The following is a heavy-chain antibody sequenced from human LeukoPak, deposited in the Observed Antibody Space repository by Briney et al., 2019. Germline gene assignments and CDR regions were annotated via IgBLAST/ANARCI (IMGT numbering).Heavy chain of an antibody. Sequence: SAGSLRLSCAGSGFTFNSYAMSWVRQAPGKGLEWISDISGSGGSTYYADPVKGRSTISKNTSKNSPLLQRTSPRADDTAKYYCAKNGGTAANGYYMDVWGKGTTVTVSS. V-gene: IGHV3-23*01. CDR3: AKNGGTAANGYYMDV. J-gene: IGHJ6*03. CDR2: ISGSGGST. D-gene: IGHD2-15*01. CDR1: GFTFNSYA.